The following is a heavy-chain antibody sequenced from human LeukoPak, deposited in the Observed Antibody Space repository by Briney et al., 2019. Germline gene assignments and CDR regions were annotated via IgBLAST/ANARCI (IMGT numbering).Heavy chain of an antibody. Sequence: PGGSLRLSCAASGFTFSNYWMHWVRQAPGKGLVWVSRINSDGTNTKYADSVKGRFTISRDNARNTLYLQMNSLRAEDTAVYYCARDSSGYYGYFQHWGQGTLVTVSS. J-gene: IGHJ1*01. CDR1: GFTFSNYW. V-gene: IGHV3-74*01. CDR3: ARDSSGYYGYFQH. D-gene: IGHD3-22*01. CDR2: INSDGTNT.